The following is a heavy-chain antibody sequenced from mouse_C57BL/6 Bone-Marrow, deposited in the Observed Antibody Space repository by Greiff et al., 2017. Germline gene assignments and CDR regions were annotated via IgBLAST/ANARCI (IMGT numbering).Heavy chain of an antibody. CDR3: ASEGFITTMDY. CDR2: LDPSDSYT. CDR1: GYTFTSYW. Sequence: QVQLQQPGAELVMPGASVKLSCKASGYTFTSYWMHWVKQRPGQGLEWIGELDPSDSYTNYNQKFKGQSTLTVDKSSSPAYMQLSSLTSEDSAVYYCASEGFITTMDYWGQGTSVTVSS. J-gene: IGHJ4*01. V-gene: IGHV1-69*01. D-gene: IGHD1-1*01.